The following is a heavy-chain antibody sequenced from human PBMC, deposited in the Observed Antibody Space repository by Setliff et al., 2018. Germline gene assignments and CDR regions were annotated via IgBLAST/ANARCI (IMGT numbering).Heavy chain of an antibody. D-gene: IGHD6-19*01. Sequence: GSLRLSCVASGFTFSNYAMHWVRQAPGKGPEWVSYMSTNGHIVHYADSVKGRFTISRDNGKNSLFLQMNSLRVEDTAIYYCAREIAAVPATNYYYYIDVWGEGTAVTVSS. CDR3: AREIAAVPATNYYYYIDV. CDR1: GFTFSNYA. V-gene: IGHV3-48*03. J-gene: IGHJ6*03. CDR2: MSTNGHIV.